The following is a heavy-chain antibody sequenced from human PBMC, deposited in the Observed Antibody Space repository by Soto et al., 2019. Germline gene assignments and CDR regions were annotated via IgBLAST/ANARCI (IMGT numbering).Heavy chain of an antibody. J-gene: IGHJ4*02. D-gene: IGHD4-17*01. CDR2: IRDYNGNT. CDR3: ARPSGDYGDYAWSLRY. Sequence: QVQLVQSGAEVKKPGASVKVSCKASGYTVSGYAMGWVRQAPGQGLEWMGWIRDYNGNTDYAQKFQGRVTMTTDTATSTAYMELRSLTSVDTDVYYCARPSGDYGDYAWSLRYWGQGTLVTVSS. CDR1: GYTVSGYA. V-gene: IGHV1-18*01.